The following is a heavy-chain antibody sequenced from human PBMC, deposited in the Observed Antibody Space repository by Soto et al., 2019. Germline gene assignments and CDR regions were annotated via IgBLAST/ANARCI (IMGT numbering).Heavy chain of an antibody. CDR2: INPSGGST. V-gene: IGHV1-46*01. J-gene: IGHJ3*02. D-gene: IGHD1-26*01. CDR1: GYTFTSYY. CDR3: ASGSGSYPPHDAFDI. Sequence: ASVKVSCKASGYTFTSYYMHWVRQAPGQGLEWMGIINPSGGSTSYAQKFQGRVTMTRDTSTSTVYMELSSLRSEDTAVYYCASGSGSYPPHDAFDIWGQGTMVTVSS.